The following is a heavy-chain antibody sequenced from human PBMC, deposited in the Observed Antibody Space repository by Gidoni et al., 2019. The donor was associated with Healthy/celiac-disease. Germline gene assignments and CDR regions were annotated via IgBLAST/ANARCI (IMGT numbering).Heavy chain of an antibody. D-gene: IGHD2-2*01. CDR2: ISSSSSTI. V-gene: IGHV3-48*02. Sequence: EVQLVESGGGLVQPGGSLRLSCAASGFTFSSYSMNWVRQAPGKGLEWVSYISSSSSTIYYADSVKGRVTISRDNAKNSRYLKMNSLRDEDTAVYYWARGPPDIVVVPAANGWYYFDYWGQGTLVTVSS. J-gene: IGHJ4*02. CDR1: GFTFSSYS. CDR3: ARGPPDIVVVPAANGWYYFDY.